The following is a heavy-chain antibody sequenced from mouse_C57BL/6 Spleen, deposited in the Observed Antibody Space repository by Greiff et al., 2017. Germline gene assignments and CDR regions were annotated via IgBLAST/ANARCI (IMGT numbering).Heavy chain of an antibody. CDR1: GYTFTSYD. D-gene: IGHD2-5*01. Sequence: QVHVKQSGPELVKPGASVKLSCKASGYTFTSYDINWVKQRPGQGLEWIGWIYPRDGSTKYNEKFKGKATLTVDTSSSTAYMELHSLTSEDSAVYFCARRGVYSNGAHYYAMDYWGQGTSVTVSS. CDR3: ARRGVYSNGAHYYAMDY. CDR2: IYPRDGST. V-gene: IGHV1-85*01. J-gene: IGHJ4*01.